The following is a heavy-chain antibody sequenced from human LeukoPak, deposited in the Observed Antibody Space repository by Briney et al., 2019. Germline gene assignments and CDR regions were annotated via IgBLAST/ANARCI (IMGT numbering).Heavy chain of an antibody. D-gene: IGHD2/OR15-2a*01. CDR1: GFTFSSYS. V-gene: IGHV3-21*01. Sequence: PGGSLRLSCAASGFTFSSYSMNWVRQAPGKGLEWVSSISSSSSYIYYADSVKGRFTISRDNAKNSLYLQMNILRAEDTAVYYCARDHFRGTYGMDVWGQGTTVTVSS. J-gene: IGHJ6*02. CDR2: ISSSSSYI. CDR3: ARDHFRGTYGMDV.